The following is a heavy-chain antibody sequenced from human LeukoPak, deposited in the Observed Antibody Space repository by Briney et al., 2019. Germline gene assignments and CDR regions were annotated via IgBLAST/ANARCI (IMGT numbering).Heavy chain of an antibody. J-gene: IGHJ6*02. D-gene: IGHD3-16*01. Sequence: GGSLRLSCAASGFTFSSYGMHWVRQAPGKGLEWVAFIRYDGSNKYYADSVKGRFTISRDNSKNTLYLQMNSLRAEDTAVYYCARAGTGGGNYYGMDVWGQGTTVTVSS. CDR3: ARAGTGGGNYYGMDV. V-gene: IGHV3-30*02. CDR2: IRYDGSNK. CDR1: GFTFSSYG.